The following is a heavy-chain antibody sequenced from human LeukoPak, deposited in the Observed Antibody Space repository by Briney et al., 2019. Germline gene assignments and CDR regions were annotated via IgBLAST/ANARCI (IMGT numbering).Heavy chain of an antibody. CDR2: ISGRGDST. V-gene: IGHV3-23*01. D-gene: IGHD3-16*01. CDR1: GFTFDDYG. CDR3: AKDRVSPGFNWFDP. Sequence: GGSLRLSCAASGFTFDDYGMSWVRQAPGKGLEWVSAISGRGDSTYYADSVKGRFTISRDNSKNTLYLQMNSLRADDTAVYYCAKDRVSPGFNWFDPWGPGTLVTVSS. J-gene: IGHJ5*02.